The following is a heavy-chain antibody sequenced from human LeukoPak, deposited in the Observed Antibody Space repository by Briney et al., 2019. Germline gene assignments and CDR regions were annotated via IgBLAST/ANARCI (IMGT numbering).Heavy chain of an antibody. CDR2: IHPTVGDT. J-gene: IGHJ4*02. D-gene: IGHD5-18*01. Sequence: ASVKVSCKASGYTFTSYYLHWVRQAPGQGLEWMGIIHPTVGDTTYAQKFQGRVTITTDESTSTAYMELSSLRSEDTAVYYCARGRFRRSGYSYGPWDYWGQGTLVTVSS. CDR1: GYTFTSYY. V-gene: IGHV1-46*01. CDR3: ARGRFRRSGYSYGPWDY.